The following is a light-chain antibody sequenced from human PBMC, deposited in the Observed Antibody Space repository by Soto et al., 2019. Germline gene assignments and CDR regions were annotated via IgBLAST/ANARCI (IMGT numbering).Light chain of an antibody. J-gene: IGKJ5*01. CDR1: QSVSSN. V-gene: IGKV3-15*01. CDR3: QQYNNWPPIT. CDR2: GAS. Sequence: IVITRSPATLSVSPGERSTLSFRSSQSVSSNLAWYQQKPGQPPSLLIYGASTRATGITARFSGSGAAREVTPTISSLQSEDFVVDYCQQYNNWPPITFGQGTRLEI.